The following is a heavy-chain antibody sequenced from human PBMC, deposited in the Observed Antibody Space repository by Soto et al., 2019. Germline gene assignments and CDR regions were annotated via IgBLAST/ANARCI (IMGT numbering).Heavy chain of an antibody. CDR2: IYKRATT. CDR1: GDSISNLDYF. V-gene: IGHV4-30-4*01. CDR3: ARGRYCLTGRCFPNWFDS. J-gene: IGHJ5*01. Sequence: SETLSLTCSVSGDSISNLDYFWAWIRQPPGQALEYIGYIYKRATTYYNPSFESRVAISVDTSKSQFSLNVTSVTAADTAVYFCARGRYCLTGRCFPNWFDSWGQGALVTVSS. D-gene: IGHD7-27*01.